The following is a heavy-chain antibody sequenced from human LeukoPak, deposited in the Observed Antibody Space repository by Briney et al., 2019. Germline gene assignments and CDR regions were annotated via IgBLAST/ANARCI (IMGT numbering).Heavy chain of an antibody. V-gene: IGHV1-18*01. CDR1: GYTFTSYG. D-gene: IGHD5-18*01. Sequence: ASVKVSCKASGYTFTSYGISWVRQAPGQGLEWMGWISAYNGNTNYAQKLQGRVTMTTDTSTSTAYMELRSLRSDDTAVYYCARDWAWLQLPENWFDPWGQGTLVTVSS. CDR2: ISAYNGNT. CDR3: ARDWAWLQLPENWFDP. J-gene: IGHJ5*02.